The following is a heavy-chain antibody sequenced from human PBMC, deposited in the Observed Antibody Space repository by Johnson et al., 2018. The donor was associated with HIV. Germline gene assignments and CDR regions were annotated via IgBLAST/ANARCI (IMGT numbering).Heavy chain of an antibody. V-gene: IGHV3-30*04. J-gene: IGHJ3*02. CDR3: ARDNPSRMAAAFDI. Sequence: QVQLVESGGGVVQPGRSLRLSCAASGFTFSNSAMHWVRQAPGKGLEWVAVISYVGTNEYYADSVKGRFTISRDNSKNTLYLQMNSLRAEDTAVYYCARDNPSRMAAAFDIWGQGTMVTVSS. CDR1: GFTFSNSA. D-gene: IGHD1-14*01. CDR2: ISYVGTNE.